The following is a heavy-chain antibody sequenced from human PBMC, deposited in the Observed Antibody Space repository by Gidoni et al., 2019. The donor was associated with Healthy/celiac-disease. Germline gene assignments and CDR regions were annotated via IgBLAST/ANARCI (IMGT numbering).Heavy chain of an antibody. CDR2: INPNRGGT. V-gene: IGHV1-2*02. J-gene: IGHJ4*02. CDR3: ARDRKELLWFGEHQWPLDY. Sequence: QVQLVQSGAEVKKPGASVKVSCKASGYTFTGSYMHWVRQAPGQGLEWMGWINPNRGGTNYAQKFQGRVTMTRDTSISTAYMELSRLRSDDTAVYYCARDRKELLWFGEHQWPLDYWGQGTLVTVSS. D-gene: IGHD3-10*01. CDR1: GYTFTGSY.